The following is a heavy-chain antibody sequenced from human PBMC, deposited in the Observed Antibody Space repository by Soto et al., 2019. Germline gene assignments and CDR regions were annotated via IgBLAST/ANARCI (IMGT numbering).Heavy chain of an antibody. Sequence: PGGSLRLSCAASGFIFSNAWMSWVRQAPGKGLEWVGRIKSKTNGGTTDYAAPVRGRFSISRDDSKNTLYLQMNSLKSEDTAVYYCTTDDPINRFWGQGTLVTVSS. CDR2: IKSKTNGGTT. J-gene: IGHJ4*02. V-gene: IGHV3-15*01. CDR1: GFIFSNAW. CDR3: TTDDPINRF.